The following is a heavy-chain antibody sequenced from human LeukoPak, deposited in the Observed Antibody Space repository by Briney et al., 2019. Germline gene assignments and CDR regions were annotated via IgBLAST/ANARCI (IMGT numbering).Heavy chain of an antibody. CDR2: IYYSGST. CDR3: ARGSFTMIVVPFDP. D-gene: IGHD3-22*01. J-gene: IGHJ5*02. Sequence: SQTLSLTCTVSSGSISSGGYYWSWIRQHPGKGLEWIGYIYYSGSTYYNPSLKSRVTISVDTSKNQFSLKLSSVTAADTAVYYCARGSFTMIVVPFDPWGQGTLVTVSS. V-gene: IGHV4-31*03. CDR1: SGSISSGGYY.